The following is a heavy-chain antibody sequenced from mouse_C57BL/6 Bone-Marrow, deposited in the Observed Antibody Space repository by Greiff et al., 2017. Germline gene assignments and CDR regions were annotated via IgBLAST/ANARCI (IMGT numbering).Heavy chain of an antibody. J-gene: IGHJ3*01. CDR2: ISSGGSYT. Sequence: EVKLMESGGDLVKPGGSLKLSCAASGFTFSSYGMSWVRQTPDKRLEWVATISSGGSYTYYPDSVKGRFTISRDNAKNTLYLQMSSLKSEDTAMYYCAIAYYSILFAYWGQGTLVTVSA. D-gene: IGHD2-5*01. CDR1: GFTFSSYG. CDR3: AIAYYSILFAY. V-gene: IGHV5-6*01.